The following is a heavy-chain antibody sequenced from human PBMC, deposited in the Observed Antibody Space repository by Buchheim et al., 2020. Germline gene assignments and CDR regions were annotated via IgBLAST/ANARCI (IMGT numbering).Heavy chain of an antibody. Sequence: QVQLQQWGAGLLKPSETLSLTCAVYGGSFSGYYWSWIRQPPGKGLEWIGEINNSGSTNYNPSLKSRVTISVDTSKNTFSLKLSSVTAADTAVYYCARVGWLPRYNWFDPWGQGTL. CDR3: ARVGWLPRYNWFDP. V-gene: IGHV4-34*01. D-gene: IGHD5-24*01. CDR1: GGSFSGYY. CDR2: INNSGST. J-gene: IGHJ5*02.